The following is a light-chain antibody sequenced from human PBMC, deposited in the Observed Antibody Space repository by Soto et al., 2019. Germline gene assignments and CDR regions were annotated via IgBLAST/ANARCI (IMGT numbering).Light chain of an antibody. Sequence: DIQVTQSPSSLTASIGERVTITCRASRSVGRRLNWYQQKPGKAPALLIYDATDLQTGVPSRFRGRGSGTDFTLTITSLQPEDVATFYCQHSFGTPPYTFGQGTRL. V-gene: IGKV1-39*01. J-gene: IGKJ2*01. CDR2: DAT. CDR1: RSVGRR. CDR3: QHSFGTPPYT.